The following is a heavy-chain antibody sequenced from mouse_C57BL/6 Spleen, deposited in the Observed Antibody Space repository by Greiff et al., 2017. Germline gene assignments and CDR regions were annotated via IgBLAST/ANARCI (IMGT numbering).Heavy chain of an antibody. CDR1: GYTFTSYW. Sequence: QVQLQQPGAELVKPGASVKLSCKASGYTFTSYWMHWVKQRPGQGLEWIGMIHPNSGSTNYNEKFKSKATLTVDKSSSTAYMQLSSLTSEDSAVYDGERGDNGPLYYAMDYWGQGTSVTVSS. V-gene: IGHV1-64*01. J-gene: IGHJ4*01. CDR2: IHPNSGST. CDR3: ERGDNGPLYYAMDY. D-gene: IGHD2-13*01.